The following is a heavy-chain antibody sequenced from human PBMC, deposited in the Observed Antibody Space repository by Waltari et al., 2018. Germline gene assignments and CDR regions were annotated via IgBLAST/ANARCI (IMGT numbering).Heavy chain of an antibody. V-gene: IGHV3-7*01. CDR1: GFTFSNYW. CDR2: VMQDGREK. D-gene: IGHD1-26*01. J-gene: IGHJ3*02. Sequence: EVQLVESGGGLVQPGGSLRLSCAASGFTFSNYWMSWVRQAPGRGVGGVASVMQDGREKFDGDSVKGRFAISRNNAKNSLHLQMNSLRAEDTAMYYCAKASVIVIRWHALDIWGQGTMVTVSS. CDR3: AKASVIVIRWHALDI.